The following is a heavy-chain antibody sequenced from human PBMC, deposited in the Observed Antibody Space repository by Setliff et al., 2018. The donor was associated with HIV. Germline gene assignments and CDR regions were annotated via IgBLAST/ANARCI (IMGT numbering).Heavy chain of an antibody. D-gene: IGHD2-8*01. CDR1: GDTFSSYA. CDR3: ASGSGYCTNGVCYIGVHKIPDRYYSDY. J-gene: IGHJ4*02. V-gene: IGHV1-69*10. Sequence: SVKVSCKASGDTFSSYAISWVRQAPGQGLEWMGGIIPILGMGNHAQKFRGRVTITADKSANTAYMELTSLTPDDTAVYYCASGSGYCTNGVCYIGVHKIPDRYYSDYWGQGTLVTVSS. CDR2: IIPILGMG.